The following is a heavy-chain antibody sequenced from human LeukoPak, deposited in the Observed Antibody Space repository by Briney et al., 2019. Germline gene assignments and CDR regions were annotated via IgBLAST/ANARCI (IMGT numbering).Heavy chain of an antibody. CDR3: ARGPYSYDSSGAFDI. CDR1: GGSISSSSSY. J-gene: IGHJ3*02. Sequence: SETLSLTCTVSGGSISSSSSYWGWIRQPPGKGLEWIGSIFYTASTYYNPSLKSRVTISVDTSKNQFSLKLSSVTAADTAVYFCARGPYSYDSSGAFDIWGQGTMVTVSS. V-gene: IGHV4-39*07. D-gene: IGHD3-22*01. CDR2: IFYTAST.